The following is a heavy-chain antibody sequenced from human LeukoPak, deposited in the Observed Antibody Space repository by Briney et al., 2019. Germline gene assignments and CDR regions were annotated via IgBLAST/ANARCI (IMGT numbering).Heavy chain of an antibody. J-gene: IGHJ4*02. D-gene: IGHD3-16*01. CDR2: IYHSGST. CDR3: ARVGDYVWGTFDY. CDR1: GYSISSGYY. V-gene: IGHV4-38-2*02. Sequence: SETLFLTCTVSGYSISSGYYWGWIRQPPGKGLEWIGSIYHSGSTYYNPSLKSRVTISVDTSKNQFSLKLSSVTAADTAVYYCARVGDYVWGTFDYWGQGTLVTVSS.